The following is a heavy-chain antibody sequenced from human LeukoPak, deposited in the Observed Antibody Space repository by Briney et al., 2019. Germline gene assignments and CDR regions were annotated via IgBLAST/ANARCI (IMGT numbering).Heavy chain of an antibody. CDR2: IRYDGSNK. CDR3: AKVVREGGSLAYNWFDP. V-gene: IGHV3-30*02. D-gene: IGHD3-16*01. CDR1: GFTFSSYG. J-gene: IGHJ5*02. Sequence: PGGSLRLSCAASGFTFSSYGMHWVRQAPGKGLEWVAFIRYDGSNKYYADSVKGRFTISRDNSKNTLYLQMNSLRAEDTAVYYCAKVVREGGSLAYNWFDPWGQGTLVTVSS.